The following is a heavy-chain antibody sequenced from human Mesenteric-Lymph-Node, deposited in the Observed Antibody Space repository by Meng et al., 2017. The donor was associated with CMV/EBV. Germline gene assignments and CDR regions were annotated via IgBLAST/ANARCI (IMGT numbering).Heavy chain of an antibody. V-gene: IGHV3-43D*03. Sequence: GGSLRLSCTASGFTFDDYIMHWVRQVPGKSLQWVSLINRDGDEPHYVDSVKGRFTISRDNSKSILYLQLSSLRPEDTAVYYCARNRMAGIAAAGAADYWGQGTQVTVSS. CDR2: INRDGDEP. J-gene: IGHJ4*02. CDR1: GFTFDDYI. CDR3: ARNRMAGIAAAGAADY. D-gene: IGHD6-13*01.